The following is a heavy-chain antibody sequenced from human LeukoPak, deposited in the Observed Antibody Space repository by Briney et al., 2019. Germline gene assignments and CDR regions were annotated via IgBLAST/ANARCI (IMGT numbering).Heavy chain of an antibody. CDR2: ISGSGGST. J-gene: IGHJ4*02. D-gene: IGHD2-15*01. CDR1: GFTLSDYY. CDR3: APEPGSLIGYCSGGSCYGVDY. Sequence: GGSLRLSCAASGFTLSDYYMSWVRQAPGKGLEWVSAISGSGGSTYYADSVKGRFTISRDNSKNTLYLQMNSLRAEDTAVYYCAPEPGSLIGYCSGGSCYGVDYWGQGTLVTVSS. V-gene: IGHV3-23*01.